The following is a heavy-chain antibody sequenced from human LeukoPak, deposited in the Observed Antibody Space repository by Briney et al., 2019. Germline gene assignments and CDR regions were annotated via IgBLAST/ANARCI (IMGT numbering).Heavy chain of an antibody. Sequence: SETLSLTCTVSGGSISSYYWGWIRQPPGKGLEWIGYIYYSGSTNYNPSLKSRVTISVDTSKNQFSLKLSSVTAADTAVYYCARVVVPAVNYYYYYMDVWGKGTTVTVSS. D-gene: IGHD2-2*01. CDR2: IYYSGST. J-gene: IGHJ6*03. CDR1: GGSISSYY. V-gene: IGHV4-59*01. CDR3: ARVVVPAVNYYYYYMDV.